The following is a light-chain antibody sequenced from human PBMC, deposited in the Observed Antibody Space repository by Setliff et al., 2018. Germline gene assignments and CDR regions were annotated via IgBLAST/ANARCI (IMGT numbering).Light chain of an antibody. V-gene: IGLV1-36*01. CDR1: TSDIGNNG. J-gene: IGLJ3*02. CDR3: VAWDDRLNGVV. CDR2: FDN. Sequence: QSVLTQPPSLSEAPGQRVTISCSGGTSDIGNNGVSWYQQFPRGSPRLLIYFDNILASGISDRFSGSRSGTSASLAISGLQSGDEAEYYCVAWDDRLNGVVFGGGTKVTVL.